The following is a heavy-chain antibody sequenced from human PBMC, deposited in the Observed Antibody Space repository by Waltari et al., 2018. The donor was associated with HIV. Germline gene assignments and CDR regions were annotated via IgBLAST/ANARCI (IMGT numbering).Heavy chain of an antibody. D-gene: IGHD3-16*01. Sequence: EVQLVESGGGLVQPGGSLGLPCSASGLTFSSDWMHWVRQAPGKGLVWVSRINSDGSSTNYADSVKGRFTISRDNAKNTVYLQMNSLRAEDTALYYCASLYNYVWGSPPPFDYWGQGTLVTVSS. CDR3: ASLYNYVWGSPPPFDY. J-gene: IGHJ4*02. V-gene: IGHV3-74*01. CDR1: GLTFSSDW. CDR2: INSDGSST.